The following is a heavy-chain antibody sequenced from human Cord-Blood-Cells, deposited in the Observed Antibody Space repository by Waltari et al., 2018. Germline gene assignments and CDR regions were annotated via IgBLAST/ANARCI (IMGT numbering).Heavy chain of an antibody. D-gene: IGHD3-10*01. J-gene: IGHJ4*02. CDR1: GYSFTSHL. CDR3: ARGKHYGSGSYYNVDY. V-gene: IGHV5-51*01. Sequence: EVQLVQSGAEVKKPGESLTISCEGSGYSFTSHLIGWVRQMPGKGLEWMGIIYPGDSDTRYSPSFQGQVTISADKSISTAYLQWSSLKASDTAMYYCARGKHYGSGSYYNVDYWGQGTLVTVSS. CDR2: IYPGDSDT.